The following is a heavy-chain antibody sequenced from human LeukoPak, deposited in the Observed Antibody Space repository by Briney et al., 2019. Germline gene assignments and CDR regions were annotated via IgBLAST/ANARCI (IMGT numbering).Heavy chain of an antibody. V-gene: IGHV3-23*01. D-gene: IGHD3-10*01. CDR3: AKGKRLWFGELFLSWFDP. CDR2: ISGSGGST. J-gene: IGHJ5*02. CDR1: GFTFSSYA. Sequence: GGSLRLSCAASGFTFSSYAMSWVRQAPGKGLEWVSAISGSGGSTYYADSVKGRFTISRDNSKNTLYLQMNSLRAEDTAVYYCAKGKRLWFGELFLSWFDPRGQGTLVTVSS.